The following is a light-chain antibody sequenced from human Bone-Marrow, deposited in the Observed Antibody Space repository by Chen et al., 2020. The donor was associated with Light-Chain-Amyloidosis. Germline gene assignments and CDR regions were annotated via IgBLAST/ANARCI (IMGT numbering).Light chain of an antibody. CDR1: QTISSNY. CDR3: RQYGTSPLT. Sequence: EIVLTQSPGTLSLSPGEGTNLSCRASQTISSNYLTWYQQKFGQAPRLLIYGSSSRATVIPDRFTGSGSGTDFTLTINRLEPEDFARYYCRQYGTSPLTFGGGTKVEIK. V-gene: IGKV3-20*01. CDR2: GSS. J-gene: IGKJ4*01.